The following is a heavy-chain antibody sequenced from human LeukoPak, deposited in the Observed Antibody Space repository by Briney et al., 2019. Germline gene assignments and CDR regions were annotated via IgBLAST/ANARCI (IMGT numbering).Heavy chain of an antibody. V-gene: IGHV1-69*13. CDR1: GGTFSSYA. J-gene: IGHJ6*02. D-gene: IGHD2/OR15-2a*01. CDR2: IIPIFGTA. Sequence: SVKVSCKASGGTFSSYAISWVRQAPGQGLEWMGGIIPIFGTANYAQKFQGRVTITADESTSTAYMELSSLRSEDTAVYYCARGLVKGYYYYGMDVWGQGTTVTISS. CDR3: ARGLVKGYYYYGMDV.